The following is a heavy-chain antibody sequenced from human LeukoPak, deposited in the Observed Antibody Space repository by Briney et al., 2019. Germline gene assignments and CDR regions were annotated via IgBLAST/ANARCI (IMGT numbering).Heavy chain of an antibody. J-gene: IGHJ5*02. Sequence: AGGSLRLSCVASGFTFSNYWMHWVRHPPGKGLVWVSRIYVDGRTTNYADSVKGRFTISRDNAKNTVYLEMNSLSGEDTATYYCIRDFRSADLWGQGTLVTVTS. CDR1: GFTFSNYW. V-gene: IGHV3-74*01. CDR3: IRDFRSADL. CDR2: IYVDGRTT.